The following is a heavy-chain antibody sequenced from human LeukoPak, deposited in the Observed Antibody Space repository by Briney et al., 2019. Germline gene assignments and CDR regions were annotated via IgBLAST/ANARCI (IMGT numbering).Heavy chain of an antibody. D-gene: IGHD2-21*02. J-gene: IGHJ3*02. Sequence: PGGSLRLSCAASGFTFSSYGMHWVRQAPGKGLEWVAVISYDGSNKYYADSVKGRFTISRDNSKNTLYLQMNSLRAEDTAVYYCAKDPYDCGGGDCYALDIWGQGTMVTVSS. CDR1: GFTFSSYG. CDR3: AKDPYDCGGGDCYALDI. V-gene: IGHV3-30*18. CDR2: ISYDGSNK.